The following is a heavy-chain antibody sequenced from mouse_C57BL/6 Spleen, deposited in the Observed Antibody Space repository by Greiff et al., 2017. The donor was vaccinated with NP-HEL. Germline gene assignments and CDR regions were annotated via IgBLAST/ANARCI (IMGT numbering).Heavy chain of an antibody. CDR1: GYTFTSYG. CDR2: IYPRSGNT. D-gene: IGHD3-1*01. J-gene: IGHJ4*01. Sequence: VQLQQSGAELARPGASVKLSCKASGYTFTSYGISWVKQRTGQGLEWIGEIYPRSGNTYYNEKFKGKATLTADKSSSTAYMELRILTSEDSAVYFCARSGSGAMDYWGQGTSVTVSS. CDR3: ARSGSGAMDY. V-gene: IGHV1-81*01.